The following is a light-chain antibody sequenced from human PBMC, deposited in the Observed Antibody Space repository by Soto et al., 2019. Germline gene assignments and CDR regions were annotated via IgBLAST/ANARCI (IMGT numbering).Light chain of an antibody. CDR2: YDS. CDR3: QVWDISSGHVV. V-gene: IGLV3-21*01. Sequence: SYELTQPPSVSVAPGKTASVAGGGSNIGSKSVHWYQKKSGQAPVLVMYYDSDRPSGIPERFSGSNSGNTATLTIRRVEAGDEADDYCQVWDISSGHVVFGGGTKLTVL. J-gene: IGLJ3*02. CDR1: NIGSKS.